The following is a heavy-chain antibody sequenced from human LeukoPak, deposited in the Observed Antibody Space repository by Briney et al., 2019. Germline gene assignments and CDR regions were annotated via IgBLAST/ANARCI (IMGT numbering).Heavy chain of an antibody. Sequence: SETLSLTCSVSGVSISSYYWSWIRQPPGRGLEWIGYIYSSGTTRYNPSLQSRLTILVDMSKSQFSLKLSSVTAADTAVYYCARVVPDGYSDYWGQGSLVTVS. CDR1: GVSISSYY. CDR2: IYSSGTT. J-gene: IGHJ4*02. V-gene: IGHV4-59*01. CDR3: ARVVPDGYSDY. D-gene: IGHD2-15*01.